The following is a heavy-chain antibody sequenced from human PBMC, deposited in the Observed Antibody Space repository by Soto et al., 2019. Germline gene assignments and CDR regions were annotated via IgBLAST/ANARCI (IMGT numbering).Heavy chain of an antibody. D-gene: IGHD3-10*01. V-gene: IGHV3-30-3*01. CDR1: GFTFSSYA. CDR2: ISYDGSNK. CDR3: ASLLGVLNY. J-gene: IGHJ4*02. Sequence: GGSLRLSCAASGFTFSSYAMHWVRQAPGKGLEWVAVISYDGSNKYYADSVKGRFTISRDNSKNTLYLQMNSLRAEDTAVYYCASLLGVLNYWGQGTLVTVSS.